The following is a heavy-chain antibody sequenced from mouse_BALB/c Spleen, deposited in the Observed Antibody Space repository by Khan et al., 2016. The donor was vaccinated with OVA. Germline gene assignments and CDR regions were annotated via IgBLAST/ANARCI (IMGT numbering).Heavy chain of an antibody. CDR1: GYSITSDYA. CDR3: ARSGTITSVVATDFDY. J-gene: IGHJ2*01. CDR2: IKYSGST. D-gene: IGHD1-1*01. V-gene: IGHV3-2*02. Sequence: EVQLQESGPGLVKPSQSLSLTCTVTGYSITSDYAWNWIRQFPGNKLEWMGYIKYSGSTSYNPSLKSRISITRNTSKNQFFLQLSSVTTEDTATDYCARSGTITSVVATDFDYWGQGTTLTVSS.